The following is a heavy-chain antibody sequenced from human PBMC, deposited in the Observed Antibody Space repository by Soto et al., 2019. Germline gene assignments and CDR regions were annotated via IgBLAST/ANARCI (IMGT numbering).Heavy chain of an antibody. V-gene: IGHV3-30*18. CDR2: ISYDGSNK. CDR3: SKDAPYFDY. Sequence: QVQLVESGGGVVQPGRSLRLSCAASGFTFSSYGMHWVRQAPGKGLEWVAVISYDGSNKYYADSVKGRFTISRDNSKNTRYLQMNSLRAEDTAVYYCSKDAPYFDYWGQGTLVTVSS. CDR1: GFTFSSYG. J-gene: IGHJ4*02.